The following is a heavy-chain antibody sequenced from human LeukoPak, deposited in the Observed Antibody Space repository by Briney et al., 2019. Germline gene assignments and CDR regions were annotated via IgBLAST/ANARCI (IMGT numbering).Heavy chain of an antibody. V-gene: IGHV4-61*02. CDR3: ARQGILYAFDI. J-gene: IGHJ3*02. Sequence: SETLSLTCTVSGGSISSGSYYWSWIRQPAGKGLEWIGRIYTSGSTNYNPSLKSRVTISVDTSKNQFSLKLSSVTAADTAVYYCARQGILYAFDIWGQGTMVTVSS. CDR1: GGSISSGSYY. D-gene: IGHD6-13*01. CDR2: IYTSGST.